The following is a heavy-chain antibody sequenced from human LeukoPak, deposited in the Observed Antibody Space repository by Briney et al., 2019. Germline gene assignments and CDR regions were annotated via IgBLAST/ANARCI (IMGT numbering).Heavy chain of an antibody. V-gene: IGHV4-30-4*01. CDR2: IYYSGST. D-gene: IGHD3-22*01. J-gene: IGHJ3*02. Sequence: TASETLSLTCTVSGGSISSGDYYWSWIRQPPGKGLEWIGYIYYSGSTYYNPSLKSRVTISVDTSKNQFSLKLSSVTAADTAVYYCATITMMDVENAFDIWGQGTMVTVSS. CDR1: GGSISSGDYY. CDR3: ATITMMDVENAFDI.